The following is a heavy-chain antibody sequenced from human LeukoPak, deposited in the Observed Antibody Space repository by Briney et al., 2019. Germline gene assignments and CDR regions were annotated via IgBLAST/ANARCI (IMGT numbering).Heavy chain of an antibody. D-gene: IGHD2-2*01. CDR2: INQDGSEK. Sequence: GGSLRLSCAASGFTFSNAWMNWVRQAPGKGQEWVANINQDGSEKCYVDSVKGRFTISRDNAKNSLSLQMNSLRVEDTAVYYCARGVVVAPRSAFDIWGQGTMVTVSS. J-gene: IGHJ3*02. CDR1: GFTFSNAW. V-gene: IGHV3-7*01. CDR3: ARGVVVAPRSAFDI.